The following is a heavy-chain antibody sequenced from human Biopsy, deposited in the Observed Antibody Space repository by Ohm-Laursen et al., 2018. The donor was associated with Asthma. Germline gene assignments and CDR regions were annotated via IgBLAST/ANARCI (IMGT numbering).Heavy chain of an antibody. CDR3: ARPSGTNPLCYGY. J-gene: IGHJ4*02. CDR1: GYTFNSDY. V-gene: IGHV1-46*02. Sequence: SVKVSCKASGYTFNSDYIHWVRQAPGQGLEWMGLFNPSSGSTSYAQKFQGRVTMTRDTSTSTVYMELSSLRSEDTAVYYCARPSGTNPLCYGYWGQRALVTVSS. CDR2: FNPSSGST. D-gene: IGHD1/OR15-1a*01.